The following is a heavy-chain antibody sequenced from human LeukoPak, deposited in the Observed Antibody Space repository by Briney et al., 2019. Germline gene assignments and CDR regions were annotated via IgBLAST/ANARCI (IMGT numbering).Heavy chain of an antibody. CDR1: GGTFSSYA. J-gene: IGHJ4*02. CDR2: IIPILGIA. CDR3: AGGPYYGSGKFDY. D-gene: IGHD3-10*01. V-gene: IGHV1-69*04. Sequence: ASVKVSCKASGGTFSSYAISWVRQAPGQGLEWMGRIIPILGIANYAQKFQGRVTITADKSTSTAYMELSSLRSEDTAVYYCAGGPYYGSGKFDYWGQGTLVTVSS.